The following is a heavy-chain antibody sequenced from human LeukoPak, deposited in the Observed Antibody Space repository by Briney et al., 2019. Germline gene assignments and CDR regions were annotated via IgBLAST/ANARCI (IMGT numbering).Heavy chain of an antibody. D-gene: IGHD2-2*02. V-gene: IGHV1-18*01. J-gene: IGHJ5*02. CDR2: ISAYNGNT. CDR1: GYTFTSYG. CDR3: ARSSHIVVVPAAIPNWFDP. Sequence: ASVTVSFKASGYTFTSYGISWVRQAPGQGREWMGWISAYNGNTNYAQKLQGRFTMTTDTSTSTAYMELRSLRSDDTAVYYCARSSHIVVVPAAIPNWFDPWGQGTLVTVSS.